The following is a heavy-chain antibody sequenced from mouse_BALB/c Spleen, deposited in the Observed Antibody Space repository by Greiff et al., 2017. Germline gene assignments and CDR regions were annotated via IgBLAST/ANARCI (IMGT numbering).Heavy chain of an antibody. J-gene: IGHJ2*01. V-gene: IGHV3-2*02. CDR2: ISYSGST. Sequence: EVKLVESGPGLVKPSQSLSLTCTVTGYSITSDYAWNWIRQFPGNKLEWMGYISYSGSTSYNPSLKSRISITRDTSKNQFFLQLNSVTTEDTATYYCATLWLRRNGLDYWGQGTTLTVSS. CDR1: GYSITSDYA. D-gene: IGHD2-2*01. CDR3: ATLWLRRNGLDY.